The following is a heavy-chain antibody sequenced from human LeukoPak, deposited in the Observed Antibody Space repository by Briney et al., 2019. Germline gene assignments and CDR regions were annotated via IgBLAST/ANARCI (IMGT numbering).Heavy chain of an antibody. J-gene: IGHJ4*02. CDR3: ARVSLVRGAPDYYFDY. CDR1: GGSISSGGYY. CDR2: IYYSGST. V-gene: IGHV4-61*08. Sequence: KPSETLSLTCTVSGGSISSGGYYWSWIRQPPGKGLEWIGYIYYSGSTNYNPSLKSRVTISVDTSKNQFSLKLSSVTAADTAVYYCARVSLVRGAPDYYFDYWGQGILVTVSS. D-gene: IGHD3-10*01.